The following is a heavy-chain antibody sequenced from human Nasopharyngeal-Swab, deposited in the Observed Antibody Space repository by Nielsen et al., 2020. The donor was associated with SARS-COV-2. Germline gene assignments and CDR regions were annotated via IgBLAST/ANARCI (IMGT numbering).Heavy chain of an antibody. J-gene: IGHJ5*02. V-gene: IGHV3-30-3*01. CDR1: GFTPSSYA. CDR2: ISHDETNK. CDR3: VRDSRKYCRNIDCYMGNWFDP. D-gene: IGHD2-21*02. Sequence: GESLKISCAASGFTPSSYAMHWVRQAPGKGLEWVAVISHDETNKDYADSVKGRFSVSRDNSKNTVYLQMSSLRSEDTAIYYCVRDSRKYCRNIDCYMGNWFDPWGQGTLVTVSS.